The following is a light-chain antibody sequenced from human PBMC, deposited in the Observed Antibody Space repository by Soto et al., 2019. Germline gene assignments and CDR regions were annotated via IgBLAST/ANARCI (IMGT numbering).Light chain of an antibody. CDR3: HQYNGWPRT. CDR2: GTS. J-gene: IGKJ1*01. V-gene: IGKV3-15*01. Sequence: DIVMTQSPVTLSFSPGESATLSCRASQNISRSLAWYQQKTGQGPSILIYGTSTRAGGVPERFSGGGSGTEFNLTITRLQSEDFAVYYCHQYNGWPRTCGQGTKVDIK. CDR1: QNISRS.